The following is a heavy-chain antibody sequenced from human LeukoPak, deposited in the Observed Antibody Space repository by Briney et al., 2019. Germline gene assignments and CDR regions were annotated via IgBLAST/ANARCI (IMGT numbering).Heavy chain of an antibody. CDR3: ARSRSGYYYSDLDY. CDR2: ISYDGSNK. Sequence: GGSLRLSCAASGFTFSSYAMHWVRQAPGKGLEWVAVISYDGSNKYYADSVKGRFIISRDNSKNTLYLQMNSLRAEDTAVYYCARSRSGYYYSDLDYWGQGTLVTVSS. J-gene: IGHJ4*02. V-gene: IGHV3-30*04. CDR1: GFTFSSYA. D-gene: IGHD3-22*01.